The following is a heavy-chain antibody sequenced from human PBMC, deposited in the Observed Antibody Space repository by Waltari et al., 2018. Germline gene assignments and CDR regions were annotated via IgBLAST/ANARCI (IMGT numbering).Heavy chain of an antibody. CDR1: GGTFSSYA. D-gene: IGHD3-22*01. Sequence: QVQLVQSGAEVKKPGSSVKVSCKASGGTFSSYAIRWVRQAPGQGLEWMGRIIPIFGTANYAQKFQGRVTITADKSTSTAYMELSSLRSEDTAVYYCARTEAGYYDSSGYSDYWGQGTLVTVSS. CDR2: IIPIFGTA. V-gene: IGHV1-69*08. CDR3: ARTEAGYYDSSGYSDY. J-gene: IGHJ4*02.